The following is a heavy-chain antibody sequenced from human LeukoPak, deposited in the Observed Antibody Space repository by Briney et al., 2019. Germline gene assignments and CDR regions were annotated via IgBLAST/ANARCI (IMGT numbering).Heavy chain of an antibody. V-gene: IGHV3-66*02. D-gene: IGHD2-2*02. CDR1: GFTVSSNY. CDR2: IYSGGST. CDR3: ARGLGYCSSTSCYKWDMYYFDY. Sequence: GGSLRLSCAASGFTVSSNYMSWVRQAPGKGLEWVSAIYSGGSTYYADSVKGRFTISRDNSKNTLYLQMNSLRAEDTAVYYCARGLGYCSSTSCYKWDMYYFDYWGQGTLVTVSS. J-gene: IGHJ4*02.